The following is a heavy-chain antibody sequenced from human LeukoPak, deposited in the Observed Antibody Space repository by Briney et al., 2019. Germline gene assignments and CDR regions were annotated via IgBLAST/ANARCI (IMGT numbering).Heavy chain of an antibody. Sequence: GGSLRVSCAASGYTFSGYDMHWVRQAPGKGLEWVACMQYNGNITYYADTVKGRVTISRDNSKNTLYLQLDSLRPDDTAVYFCARDSIRQQLYYFDYWGQGTLVTVSS. CDR1: GYTFSGYD. CDR2: MQYNGNIT. J-gene: IGHJ4*02. CDR3: ARDSIRQQLYYFDY. D-gene: IGHD6-13*01. V-gene: IGHV3-30*02.